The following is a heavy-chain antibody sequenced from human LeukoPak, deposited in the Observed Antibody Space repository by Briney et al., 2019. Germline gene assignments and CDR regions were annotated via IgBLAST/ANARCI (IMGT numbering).Heavy chain of an antibody. V-gene: IGHV4-38-2*02. CDR3: ARDYLLGYCSGGSCSERDY. Sequence: SETLSLTCTVSGYSISSGYYWGWIRQPPGKGLERIGSIYHSGSTYYNPSLKSRVTISVDTSKNQFSLKLSSVTAADTAVYYCARDYLLGYCSGGSCSERDYWGQGTLVTVSS. CDR1: GYSISSGYY. J-gene: IGHJ4*02. D-gene: IGHD2-15*01. CDR2: IYHSGST.